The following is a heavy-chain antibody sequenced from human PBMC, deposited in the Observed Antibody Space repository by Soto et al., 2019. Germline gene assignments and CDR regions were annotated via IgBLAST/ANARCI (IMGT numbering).Heavy chain of an antibody. D-gene: IGHD2-15*01. CDR3: AGFVVPASRNSDFDY. V-gene: IGHV4-39*01. CDR1: GISVSTSDYY. Sequence: SETLSLTCTVSGISVSTSDYYWGWVRQPPGKGLDWIGNIYYSGGTFYNPSLRSRVTLSVDTSKNQFSLRLNSVTVADTAVYFCAGFVVPASRNSDFDYWGQGTLVTVSS. CDR2: IYYSGGT. J-gene: IGHJ4*02.